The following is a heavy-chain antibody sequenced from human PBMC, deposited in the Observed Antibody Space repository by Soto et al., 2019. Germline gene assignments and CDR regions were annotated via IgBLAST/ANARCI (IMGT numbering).Heavy chain of an antibody. CDR2: ISYDGSNK. CDR3: AKVGDAFDI. V-gene: IGHV3-30*18. J-gene: IGHJ3*02. CDR1: GFTFSSYG. Sequence: LRLSCAASGFTFSSYGMHWVRQAPGKGLEWVAVISYDGSNKYYADYVKGRFTISRDNSKNTLYLQMNSLRAEDTAVYYCAKVGDAFDIWGQGTMVTVSS.